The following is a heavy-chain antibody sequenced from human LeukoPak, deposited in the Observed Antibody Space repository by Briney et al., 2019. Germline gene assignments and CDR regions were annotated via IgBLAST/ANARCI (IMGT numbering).Heavy chain of an antibody. J-gene: IGHJ6*02. CDR1: GFAFSLYN. CDR2: ISFGGSPK. Sequence: GGSLRLSCAGSGFAFSLYNMHWVRQAPGKGLEWVALISFGGSPKYYADSVKGRFTISRDNSKNTLFLQMSSLKAEDTAVYYCAREGASNGYHYGMDVWGQGTTVSVS. CDR3: AREGASNGYHYGMDV. D-gene: IGHD5-12*01. V-gene: IGHV3-30*04.